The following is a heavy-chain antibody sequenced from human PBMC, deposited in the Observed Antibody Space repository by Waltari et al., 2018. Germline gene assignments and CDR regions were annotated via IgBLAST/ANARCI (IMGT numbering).Heavy chain of an antibody. D-gene: IGHD3-3*01. Sequence: QVQLQESGPGLVKPSETLSLTCTVSGGSVSSGSYYWSWIRQPPGKGLEWIGYIYYSGSTNYNPSLKSRVTMSVGTSKNQFSLKLSSVTAADTAVYYCARFVYQRITIFGVALYGMDVWGQGTTVTVSS. CDR1: GGSVSSGSYY. CDR2: IYYSGST. J-gene: IGHJ6*02. V-gene: IGHV4-61*01. CDR3: ARFVYQRITIFGVALYGMDV.